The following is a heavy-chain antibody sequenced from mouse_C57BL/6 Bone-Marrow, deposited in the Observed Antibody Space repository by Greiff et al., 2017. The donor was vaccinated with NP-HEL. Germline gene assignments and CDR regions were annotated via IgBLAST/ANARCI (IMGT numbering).Heavy chain of an antibody. J-gene: IGHJ4*01. D-gene: IGHD2-4*01. V-gene: IGHV5-6*01. Sequence: EVQVVESGGDLVKPGGSLKLSCAASGFTFSSYGMSWVRQTPDKRLEWVATISSGGSYTYYPDSVKGRFTISRDNAKNTLYLQMSSLKSEDTAMYYCARHGMITTLYYYAMDYWGQGTSVTVSS. CDR3: ARHGMITTLYYYAMDY. CDR2: ISSGGSYT. CDR1: GFTFSSYG.